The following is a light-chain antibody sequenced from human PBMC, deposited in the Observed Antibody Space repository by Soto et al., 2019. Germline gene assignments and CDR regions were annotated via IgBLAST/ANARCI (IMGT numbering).Light chain of an antibody. J-gene: IGLJ2*01. Sequence: QSVLTQPRSVSGSPGQSVAISCTGTSSDVGAYNYVSWYQQHPGKAPKVMIYDVNKRPSGVPDRVSGSKSDNTASLTISGLQAEDEADYYCCAYAGSYSLVFGGGTKLTGL. CDR1: SSDVGAYNY. V-gene: IGLV2-11*01. CDR3: CAYAGSYSLV. CDR2: DVN.